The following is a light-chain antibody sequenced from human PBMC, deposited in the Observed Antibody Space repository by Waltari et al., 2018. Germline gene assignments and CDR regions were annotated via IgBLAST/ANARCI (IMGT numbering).Light chain of an antibody. CDR2: AAS. V-gene: IGKV1-16*01. J-gene: IGKJ4*01. Sequence: DVQMTQSPSSLPASIGDTVTISCRATQGITNYLAWFQQRPGEVPRSLIYAASTLHSGAPSRFSGSGSETDFTLTINGLQPEDFATYYCLQYDHYPLTFGGG. CDR1: QGITNY. CDR3: LQYDHYPLT.